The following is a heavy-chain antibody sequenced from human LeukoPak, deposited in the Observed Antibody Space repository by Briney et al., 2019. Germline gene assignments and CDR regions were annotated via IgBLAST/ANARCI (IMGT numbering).Heavy chain of an antibody. Sequence: GGSLRLSCAASGFTFGSYGMHWVRQAPGKGLEWVTFIRSDGSNKYYADSVKGRFTISRDNSKNTLYLQMNILRAEDTAVYYCARGPSGYHNTGGQGTLVTVSS. D-gene: IGHD5-12*01. V-gene: IGHV3-30*02. CDR2: IRSDGSNK. CDR1: GFTFGSYG. J-gene: IGHJ4*02. CDR3: ARGPSGYHNT.